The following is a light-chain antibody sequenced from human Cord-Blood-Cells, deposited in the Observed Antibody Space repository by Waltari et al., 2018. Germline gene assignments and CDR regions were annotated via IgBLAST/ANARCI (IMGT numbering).Light chain of an antibody. CDR2: DAS. Sequence: EIVLTQSPATLPFSPGEGATLSCRASQSVSSYLAWYQQNPGQAPRLLIYDASNRATGIPARFSGSGSGTDFTLTISSLEPEDFAVYYCQQRSNWTFGQGTKVEIK. CDR1: QSVSSY. J-gene: IGKJ1*01. CDR3: QQRSNWT. V-gene: IGKV3-11*01.